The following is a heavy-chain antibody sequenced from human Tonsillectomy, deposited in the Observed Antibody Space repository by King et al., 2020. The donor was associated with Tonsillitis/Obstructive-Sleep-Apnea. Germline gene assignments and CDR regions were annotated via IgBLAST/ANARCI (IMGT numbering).Heavy chain of an antibody. CDR1: GFSNAW. CDR3: TAGTFRAHD. D-gene: IGHD3-16*01. J-gene: IGHJ4*02. V-gene: IGHV3-15*07. CDR2: IKSKTDGGTT. Sequence: EVQLVESGGGLVKPGGSLRLSCAASGFSNAWMNWIRQAPGKGLEWVGRIKSKTDGGTTDYAAPVKGRFIISRDDSKNTLHLQMNSLKSEDTAVYYCTAGTFRAHDWGQGTLVTVSS.